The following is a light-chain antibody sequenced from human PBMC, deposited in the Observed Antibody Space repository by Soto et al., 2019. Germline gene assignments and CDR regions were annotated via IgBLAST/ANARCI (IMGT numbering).Light chain of an antibody. CDR1: ISNIGGNT. J-gene: IGLJ1*01. V-gene: IGLV1-44*01. CDR3: SSYTSRSTLV. Sequence: QSVLTQPPSTSGTPGQRVTISCSGTISNIGGNTVNWYQHAPGSAPKLLIYRDDQRPSGVPDRFSGSKSATSASLAISGLQSEDEADYYCSSYTSRSTLVFGTGTKLTVL. CDR2: RDD.